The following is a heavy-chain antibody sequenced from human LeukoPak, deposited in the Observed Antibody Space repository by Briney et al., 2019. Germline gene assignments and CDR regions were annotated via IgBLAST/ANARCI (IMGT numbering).Heavy chain of an antibody. CDR3: ARDRSYDSSGYPFDF. CDR1: GFTGSDNY. V-gene: IGHV3-66*02. D-gene: IGHD3-22*01. J-gene: IGHJ4*02. Sequence: PGGSLILSCAAAGFTGSDNYMSWGRQAPGGGLEWVSVIYAGGSTFYADSVKGRFTISRDNSKNTVYLQMNSLRAEDTAVYYCARDRSYDSSGYPFDFWGQGTLVTVSS. CDR2: IYAGGST.